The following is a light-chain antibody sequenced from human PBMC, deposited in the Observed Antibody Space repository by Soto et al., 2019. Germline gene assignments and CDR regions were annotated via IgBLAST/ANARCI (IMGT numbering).Light chain of an antibody. CDR3: QLYGLFLT. V-gene: IGKV3-20*01. CDR1: QSVRSSY. J-gene: IGKJ5*01. CDR2: SVS. Sequence: GLKKYPGTVSLSPEERASLSCRASQSVRSSYSAWYQQKRGQAPRLPIYSVSNRATGISDRFSGSESGTDFTLTIISLEPEEFAVYYCQLYGLFLTFGQGTRLEI.